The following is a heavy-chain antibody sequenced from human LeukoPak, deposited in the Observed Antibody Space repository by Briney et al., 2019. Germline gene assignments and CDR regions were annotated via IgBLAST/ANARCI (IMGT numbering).Heavy chain of an antibody. J-gene: IGHJ4*02. CDR3: AKDKDGTGWYPFDY. Sequence: GGSLRLSCAASGFTFRSYAMSWVRQAPGKGLEWVSSISESGGGTFYADSVKGRFIISRDNSKNTLFLQMNSLRAEDTAVYYCAKDKDGTGWYPFDYWGQGTLVTVAS. CDR1: GFTFRSYA. V-gene: IGHV3-23*01. CDR2: ISESGGGT. D-gene: IGHD6-19*01.